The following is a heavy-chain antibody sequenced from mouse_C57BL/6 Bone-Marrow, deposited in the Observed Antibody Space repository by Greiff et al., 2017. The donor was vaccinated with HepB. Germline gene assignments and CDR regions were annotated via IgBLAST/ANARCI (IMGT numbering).Heavy chain of an antibody. CDR1: GFTFSDFY. V-gene: IGHV7-1*01. Sequence: EVKLVDSGGGLVQSGRSLRLSCATSGFTFSDFYMEWVRQAPGKGLEWIAASRNKANDYTTEYSASVKGRFIVSRDTSQSILYLQMNALRAEDTAIYYCARDGLGRGSFDYWGQGTTLTVSS. CDR2: SRNKANDYTT. CDR3: ARDGLGRGSFDY. J-gene: IGHJ2*01. D-gene: IGHD4-1*01.